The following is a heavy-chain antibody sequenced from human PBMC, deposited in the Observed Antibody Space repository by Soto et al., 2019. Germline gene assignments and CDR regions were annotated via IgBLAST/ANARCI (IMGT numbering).Heavy chain of an antibody. CDR2: IKTDGTST. Sequence: EVQLVESGGGLVQPGGSLRLSCAASGFTLSSRWMHWVRQAPGKGLVWVSRIKTDGTSTSYADSVKGRFTISRDNAKNTLSLRMNSLRAEDTAMYYCARDQDTYGQAVFDSWGQGTLVTVSS. CDR3: ARDQDTYGQAVFDS. CDR1: GFTLSSRW. J-gene: IGHJ4*02. V-gene: IGHV3-74*01. D-gene: IGHD2-15*01.